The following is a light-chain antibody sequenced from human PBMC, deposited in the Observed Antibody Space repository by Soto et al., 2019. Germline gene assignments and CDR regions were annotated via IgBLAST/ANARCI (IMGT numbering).Light chain of an antibody. Sequence: QSALTQPASVSGSPGQSITISCTGTSGDIGSYTYVSWYQQYPGKAPKLLISEVTNRPSGVSNRFSGAKSGNTASLTISGLQAEDEAHYYCSSYTTNSPPVVCGGGTQLTVL. V-gene: IGLV2-14*01. CDR2: EVT. J-gene: IGLJ2*01. CDR1: SGDIGSYTY. CDR3: SSYTTNSPPVV.